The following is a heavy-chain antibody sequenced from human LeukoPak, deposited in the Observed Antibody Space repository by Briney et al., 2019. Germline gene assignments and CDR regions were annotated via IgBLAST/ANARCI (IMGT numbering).Heavy chain of an antibody. Sequence: SETLSLTCAVSAGSFSSHYWTWIRQPPGKGLEWIGYISYIGSTNYNPSLKSRVTISMDTSKNQFSLKLSSVTAADTAVYYCARDLVTVTKGFDIWGQGTMVSVSS. CDR2: ISYIGST. CDR3: ARDLVTVTKGFDI. J-gene: IGHJ3*02. D-gene: IGHD4-17*01. V-gene: IGHV4-59*11. CDR1: AGSFSSHY.